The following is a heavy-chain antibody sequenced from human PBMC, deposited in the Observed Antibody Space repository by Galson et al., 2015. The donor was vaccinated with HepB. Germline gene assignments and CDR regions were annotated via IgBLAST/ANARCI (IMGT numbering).Heavy chain of an antibody. V-gene: IGHV1-18*01. D-gene: IGHD3-3*01. CDR2: ISTYNGNT. CDR3: ARGKGLYYDFWSGYSIGWFDP. J-gene: IGHJ5*02. CDR1: GYTFTSYG. Sequence: SVKVSCKASGYTFTSYGISWVRQAPGQGLEWVGWISTYNGNTEYDQKFQGRASMTTDTSTSTVYMELRSLRSDDTAVYYCARGKGLYYDFWSGYSIGWFDPWGQGTLVTVSS.